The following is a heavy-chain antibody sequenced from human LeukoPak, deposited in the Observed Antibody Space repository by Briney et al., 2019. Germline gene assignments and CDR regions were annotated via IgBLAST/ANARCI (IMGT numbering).Heavy chain of an antibody. CDR3: ARESGAYGDYVSSYYYMDV. CDR1: GGSFSGYY. J-gene: IGHJ6*03. D-gene: IGHD4-17*01. V-gene: IGHV4-34*01. Sequence: PSETLSLTCAVYGGSFSGYYWSWIRQPPGKGLEWIGEINHSGSTNYNPSLKSRVTISVDTSTNQFSLKLSSVTAADTAVYYCARESGAYGDYVSSYYYMDVWGKGTTVTVSS. CDR2: INHSGST.